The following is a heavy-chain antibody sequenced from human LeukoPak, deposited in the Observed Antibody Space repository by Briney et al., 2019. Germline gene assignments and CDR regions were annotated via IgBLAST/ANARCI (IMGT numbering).Heavy chain of an antibody. CDR3: AKARYSGYAFDAFDM. Sequence: GGSLRLSCAASGFTFSNSAMNGVRQAPGKGPEWVSVISGGGGSTFYADSVKGRFTISRDNSKNTLYLQMNSLRAEDTAVYYCAKARYSGYAFDAFDMWGQGTMVSVSS. CDR1: GFTFSNSA. V-gene: IGHV3-23*01. J-gene: IGHJ3*02. CDR2: ISGGGGST. D-gene: IGHD5-12*01.